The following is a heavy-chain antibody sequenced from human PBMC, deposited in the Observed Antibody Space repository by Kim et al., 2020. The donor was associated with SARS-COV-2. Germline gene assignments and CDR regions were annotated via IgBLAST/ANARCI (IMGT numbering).Heavy chain of an antibody. CDR2: ISYDGSNK. V-gene: IGHV3-30*18. D-gene: IGHD1-26*01. Sequence: GGSLRLSCAASGFTFSSYGMHWVRQAPGKGLEWVAVISYDGSNKYYADSVKGRFTISRDNSKNTLYLQMNSLRAEDTAVYYCAKGMIVGATFFLGDYWGQGTLVTVSS. CDR1: GFTFSSYG. CDR3: AKGMIVGATFFLGDY. J-gene: IGHJ4*02.